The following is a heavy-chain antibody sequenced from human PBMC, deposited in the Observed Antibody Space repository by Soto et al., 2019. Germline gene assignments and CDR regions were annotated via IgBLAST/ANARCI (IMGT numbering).Heavy chain of an antibody. J-gene: IGHJ4*02. CDR1: GYSISSDYY. D-gene: IGHD6-13*01. CDR2: IFHIGTT. V-gene: IGHV4-38-2*01. Sequence: KASETLSLTCAISGYSISSDYYWGWIRQPPGKGLEWIGYIFHIGTTYYNPSLKSRVTISVDTSKNQFSLRLSSVTAADTAIYFCARGWSGPGAAAYFDYWGQGTLVTVSS. CDR3: ARGWSGPGAAAYFDY.